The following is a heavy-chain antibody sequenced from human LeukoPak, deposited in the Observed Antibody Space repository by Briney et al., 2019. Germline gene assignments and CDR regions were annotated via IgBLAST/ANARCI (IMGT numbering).Heavy chain of an antibody. CDR1: RGSISSASYY. CDR2: IYYSGST. D-gene: IGHD2-15*01. Sequence: KSSETLSLTCTVSRGSISSASYYWGWIRQPPGKGLEWIGTIYYSGSTYYNPFLRSRVTISVDTSKNQFSLKLTSVTAADTAAYYCARHRGYCSGSSCYFSWFDPWGQGTLVTVSS. J-gene: IGHJ5*02. CDR3: ARHRGYCSGSSCYFSWFDP. V-gene: IGHV4-39*01.